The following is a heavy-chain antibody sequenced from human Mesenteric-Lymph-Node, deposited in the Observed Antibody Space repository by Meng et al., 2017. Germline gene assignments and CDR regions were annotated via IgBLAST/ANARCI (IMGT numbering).Heavy chain of an antibody. CDR2: ISGSGVSI. CDR1: GFTFNSYT. Sequence: GQLGDAGGGLVQPGGSLRLSCAASGFTFNSYTMSWVRQAPGKGLAWVSTISGSGVSIYQADSVKGRFTISRDNSKNTLYLQMNSLRAEDTAVYYCAKDLATLADWGQGTLVTVSS. CDR3: AKDLATLAD. J-gene: IGHJ4*02. D-gene: IGHD5-12*01. V-gene: IGHV3-23*04.